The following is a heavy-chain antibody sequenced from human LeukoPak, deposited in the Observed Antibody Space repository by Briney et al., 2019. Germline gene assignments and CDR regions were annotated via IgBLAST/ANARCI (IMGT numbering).Heavy chain of an antibody. CDR3: ARGGRCSGEKCYATLYDY. CDR1: GFTFGYYE. CDR2: IKSGGSSI. D-gene: IGHD2-15*01. J-gene: IGHJ4*02. Sequence: GGSLRLSCGPSGFTFGYYEMNWVRQAPGKGLEWVSYIKSGGSSIYYADSVKGRFTISRDDAKNSLYLQMNGLRHEETAIYYCARGGRCSGEKCYATLYDYWGQGTVVTVSS. V-gene: IGHV3-48*03.